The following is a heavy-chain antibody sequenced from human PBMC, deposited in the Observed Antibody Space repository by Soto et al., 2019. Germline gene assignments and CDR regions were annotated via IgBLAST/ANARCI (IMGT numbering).Heavy chain of an antibody. V-gene: IGHV3-33*01. CDR1: GFTFSSYG. J-gene: IGHJ4*02. CDR2: IWYDGSNK. Sequence: GGSLRLSCAASGFTFSSYGMHWVRQAPGKGLEWVAVIWYDGSNKYYADSVKGRFTISRDNSKNTLYLQMNSLRAEDTAVYYCARDDSSGYFDYWGQGTLVTVSS. D-gene: IGHD3-22*01. CDR3: ARDDSSGYFDY.